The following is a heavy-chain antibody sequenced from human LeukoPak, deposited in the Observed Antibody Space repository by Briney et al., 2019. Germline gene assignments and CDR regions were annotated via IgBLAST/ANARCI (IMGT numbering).Heavy chain of an antibody. J-gene: IGHJ4*02. D-gene: IGHD6-19*01. CDR3: ARGRGNSGWYRGYYFDY. Sequence: GGSLRLSCAASGFTFSSYWMHWVRQAPEKGLVWVSRINSDGSSTNYADSVKGRFTISRDNAENTLYLQMNSLRAEDTAVYYCARGRGNSGWYRGYYFDYWGQGTLVTVSS. CDR1: GFTFSSYW. V-gene: IGHV3-74*01. CDR2: INSDGSST.